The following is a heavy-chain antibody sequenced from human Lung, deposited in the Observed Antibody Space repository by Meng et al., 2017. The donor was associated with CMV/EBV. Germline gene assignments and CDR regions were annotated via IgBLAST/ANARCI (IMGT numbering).Heavy chain of an antibody. CDR2: INPNRGGT. Sequence: VSXXHSGYTFHGYYMYWVRQAPGQGLEWMGWINPNRGGTNHAQKSQGRVTMTRDTSTSTAYLELSRLRSDDTALYSCARDRAGYYDLCSGYRPHGWFDPWGQGTLVXVSS. V-gene: IGHV1-2*02. CDR3: ARDRAGYYDLCSGYRPHGWFDP. J-gene: IGHJ5*02. CDR1: GYTFHGYY. D-gene: IGHD3-3*01.